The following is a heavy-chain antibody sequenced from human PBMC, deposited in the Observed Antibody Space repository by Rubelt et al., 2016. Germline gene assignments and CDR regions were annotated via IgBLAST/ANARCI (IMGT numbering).Heavy chain of an antibody. J-gene: IGHJ4*02. CDR3: AKGPPSYDFWSGHLPLPPYYFDY. Sequence: NPSGGSTSYAQKFQGRVTMTRDTSTSTVYMELNSLRAEDTAVYYCAKGPPSYDFWSGHLPLPPYYFDYWGQGTLVTVSS. D-gene: IGHD3-3*01. V-gene: IGHV1-46*01. CDR2: NPSGGST.